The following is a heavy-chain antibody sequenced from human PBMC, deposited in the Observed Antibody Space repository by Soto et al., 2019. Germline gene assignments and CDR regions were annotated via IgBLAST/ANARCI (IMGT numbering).Heavy chain of an antibody. V-gene: IGHV3-33*01. CDR3: ARRSPHYYYGMDV. D-gene: IGHD6-13*01. CDR2: IWYDGSNK. J-gene: IGHJ6*02. CDR1: GFTFSSYG. Sequence: GGSLRLSCAASGFTFSSYGMHWVRQAPGKGLEWVAVIWYDGSNKYYADSVKGRFTISRDNSKNTLYLQMNSLRAEDTAVYYCARRSPHYYYGMDVWGQGTTVTVSS.